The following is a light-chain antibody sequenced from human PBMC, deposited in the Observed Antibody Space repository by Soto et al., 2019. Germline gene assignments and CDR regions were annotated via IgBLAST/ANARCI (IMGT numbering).Light chain of an antibody. Sequence: IEVTQSPSSLAASVGDRVTITCRASQTISTYVNWYRQKSGAAPELLIYDASTLQSGVPSRFRGGGSGTDFTLTISSLQLDDFATYYWQQSYNTPLRFGQGTTVEIK. CDR1: QTISTY. CDR2: DAS. CDR3: QQSYNTPLR. V-gene: IGKV1-39*01. J-gene: IGKJ1*01.